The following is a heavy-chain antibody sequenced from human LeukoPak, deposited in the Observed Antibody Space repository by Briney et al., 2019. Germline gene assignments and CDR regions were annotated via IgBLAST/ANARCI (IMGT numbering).Heavy chain of an antibody. CDR3: ARQPGGPTIVGALGNFDY. J-gene: IGHJ4*02. V-gene: IGHV4-39*01. D-gene: IGHD1-26*01. CDR2: IYYSGST. Sequence: PSETLSLTCTVSGGSISSSSYYWGWIRQPPGKGLEWIGSIYYSGSTYYNPSLKSRVTISVDTSKNQFSLKLSSVTAADTAVYYCARQPGGPTIVGALGNFDYWGQGTLVTVSS. CDR1: GGSISSSSYY.